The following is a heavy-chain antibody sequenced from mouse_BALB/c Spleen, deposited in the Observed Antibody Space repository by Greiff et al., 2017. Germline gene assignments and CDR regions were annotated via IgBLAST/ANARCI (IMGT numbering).Heavy chain of an antibody. CDR3: ARGRDWYFDV. Sequence: EVKLMESGGGLVQPGGSLRLSCATSGFTFTDYYMSWVRQPPGKALEWLGFIRNKANGYTTEYSASVKGRFTISRDNSQSILYLQMNTLRAEDSATYYCARGRDWYFDVWGAGTTVTVSS. V-gene: IGHV7-3*02. CDR1: GFTFTDYY. CDR2: IRNKANGYTT. J-gene: IGHJ1*01.